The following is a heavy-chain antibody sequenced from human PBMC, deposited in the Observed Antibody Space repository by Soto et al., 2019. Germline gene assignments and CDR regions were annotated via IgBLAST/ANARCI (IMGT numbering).Heavy chain of an antibody. J-gene: IGHJ4*02. V-gene: IGHV1-18*04. CDR2: ISAYNGNT. CDR1: GYTFTSYG. CDR3: ARDEEEGSYYDSSGYSAPDY. D-gene: IGHD3-22*01. Sequence: ASVKVSCKASGYTFTSYGISWVRQAPGQGLEWMGWISAYNGNTNYAQKLQGRVTMTTDTSTSTAYMELRSLRSDDTAVYYCARDEEEGSYYDSSGYSAPDYWGQGALVTVSS.